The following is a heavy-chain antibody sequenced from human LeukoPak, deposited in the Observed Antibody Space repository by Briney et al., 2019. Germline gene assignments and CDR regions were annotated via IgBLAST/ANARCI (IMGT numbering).Heavy chain of an antibody. CDR2: IKENGNEQ. D-gene: IGHD1-14*01. J-gene: IGHJ3*02. V-gene: IGHV3-7*01. CDR1: GFTFTSYW. Sequence: GGSLRLSCEASGFTFTSYWMSWVSQAPGKGPEWVAHIKENGNEQYYADSVKGRFTISRDNVKQSLGLQMNSLRVEDTAVYYCARGPGDFDASDIWGQGTMVTVSS. CDR3: ARGPGDFDASDI.